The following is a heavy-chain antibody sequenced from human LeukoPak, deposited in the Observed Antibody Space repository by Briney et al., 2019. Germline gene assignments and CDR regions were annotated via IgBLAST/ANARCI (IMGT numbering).Heavy chain of an antibody. V-gene: IGHV3-53*01. CDR2: IYSGGST. CDR1: GFTVSSNY. J-gene: IGHJ4*02. CDR3: ARVRDSSGSEYYFDY. D-gene: IGHD3-22*01. Sequence: PGGSPRLSCAASGFTVSSNYMSWVRQAPGKGLEWVSVIYSGGSTYYADSVKGRFTISRDNSKNTLYLQMNSLRAEDTAVYYCARVRDSSGSEYYFDYWGQGTLVTVSS.